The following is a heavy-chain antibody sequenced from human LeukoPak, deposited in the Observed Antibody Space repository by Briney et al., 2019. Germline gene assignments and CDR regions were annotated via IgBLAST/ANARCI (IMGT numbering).Heavy chain of an antibody. V-gene: IGHV4-4*07. CDR3: ARAGLLMYSMDNYFNP. CDR2: IYTIGRT. Sequence: SETLSDTCTVSGESISANYWSWIRQPAGRGLEWIGRIYTIGRTNYNPSLRSRVTMSRDMSQNQFSLKLTSVTAADTAVYYCARAGLLMYSMDNYFNPCVQGTLVTVSS. J-gene: IGHJ5*02. CDR1: GESISANY. D-gene: IGHD2-8*01.